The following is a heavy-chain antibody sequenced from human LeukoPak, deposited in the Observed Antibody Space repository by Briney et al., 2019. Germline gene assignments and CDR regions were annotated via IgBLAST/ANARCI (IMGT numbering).Heavy chain of an antibody. CDR3: ARGCRNSHGPLDY. CDR1: GFTFSSYW. J-gene: IGHJ4*02. CDR2: IKQDGSEK. D-gene: IGHD5-18*01. V-gene: IGHV3-7*01. Sequence: GGSLRLSCAASGFTFSSYWMSWVRQAPGEGLEWVANIKQDGSEKYYVDSVKGRFTISRDNAKNSLYLQMNSLRAEDTAVYYCARGCRNSHGPLDYWGQGTLVTVSS.